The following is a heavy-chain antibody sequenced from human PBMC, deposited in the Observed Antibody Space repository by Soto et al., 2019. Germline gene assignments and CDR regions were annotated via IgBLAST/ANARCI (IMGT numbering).Heavy chain of an antibody. CDR1: GFTFSSYG. Sequence: QVQLVESGGGVVQPGRSLRLSCAASGFTFSSYGMHWVRQAPGKGLEWVAVIWYDGSNKYYADSVKGRFTISRDNSKNTLYLQMNSLRAEHTAVYYYASDPYGAGTAPLFFDDPRYYYYMDDWGKGTTVTVSS. CDR3: ASDPYGAGTAPLFFDDPRYYYYMDD. D-gene: IGHD3-10*01. V-gene: IGHV3-33*01. CDR2: IWYDGSNK. J-gene: IGHJ6*03.